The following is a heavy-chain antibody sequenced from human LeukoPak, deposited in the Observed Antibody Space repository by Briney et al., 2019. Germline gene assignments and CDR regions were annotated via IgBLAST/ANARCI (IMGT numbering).Heavy chain of an antibody. D-gene: IGHD3-10*01. V-gene: IGHV3-7*02. Sequence: PGGSLRLSCAASGFTFSSYWMSWVRQAPGKGLEWVANIKQDGSEKYYVDSVKGRFTISRDNAKNSLYLQLNSLRTEDTAVYYCARTKALTIRTFDIWGQGTMVTVSS. CDR2: IKQDGSEK. J-gene: IGHJ3*02. CDR3: ARTKALTIRTFDI. CDR1: GFTFSSYW.